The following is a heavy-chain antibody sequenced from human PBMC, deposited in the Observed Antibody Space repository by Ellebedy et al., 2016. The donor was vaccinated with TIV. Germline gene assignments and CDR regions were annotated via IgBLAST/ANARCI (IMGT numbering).Heavy chain of an antibody. J-gene: IGHJ4*02. V-gene: IGHV4-34*01. CDR1: GGSFSGYY. D-gene: IGHD4-17*01. Sequence: MPSETLSLTCAVYGGSFSGYYWSWIRQPPGKGLEWIGEINHSGSTNYNPSLKSRVTISVDTSKNQFSLKLSSVTAADTAVYYCARDIVSGDYEASPGYWGQGTLVTVSS. CDR2: INHSGST. CDR3: ARDIVSGDYEASPGY.